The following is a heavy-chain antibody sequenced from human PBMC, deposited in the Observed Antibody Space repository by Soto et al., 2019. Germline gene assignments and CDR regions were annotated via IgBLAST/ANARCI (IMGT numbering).Heavy chain of an antibody. Sequence: QVQLQESGPGLVKPSQTLSLTCTVSGGSISSGGYYWSWIRQQPGKGLEWIGYIYYSGSTYYNPSLKSRVTISVDTSKNQFSLKLSSVTAADTAVYYCAREEVDDYGDCWFDPWGQGTLVTVSS. J-gene: IGHJ5*02. CDR3: AREEVDDYGDCWFDP. CDR1: GGSISSGGYY. CDR2: IYYSGST. D-gene: IGHD4-17*01. V-gene: IGHV4-31*03.